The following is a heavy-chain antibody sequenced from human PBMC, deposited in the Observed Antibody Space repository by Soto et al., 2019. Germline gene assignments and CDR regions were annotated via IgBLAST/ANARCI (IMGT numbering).Heavy chain of an antibody. V-gene: IGHV3-74*01. Sequence: EVQLVESGGGLVQPGGSVRLSCAASGFTFSSYWMHWVRQAPGKGLMWVSRIHNDGSTTRYADSVKGRCTISRDNAKNTLYLKMSSLRVEDTAVYYCARDNWNSYWGQGTLVTVSS. D-gene: IGHD1-7*01. J-gene: IGHJ4*01. CDR2: IHNDGSTT. CDR3: ARDNWNSY. CDR1: GFTFSSYW.